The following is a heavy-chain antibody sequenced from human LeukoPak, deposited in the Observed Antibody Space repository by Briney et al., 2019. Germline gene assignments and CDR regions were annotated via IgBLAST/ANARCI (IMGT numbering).Heavy chain of an antibody. J-gene: IGHJ6*02. CDR2: INPNSGGT. V-gene: IGHV1-2*02. D-gene: IGHD3-22*01. CDR1: GYTFTDYF. Sequence: VASVRVSCKTSGYTFTDYFVHWVRQAPGQGLECMGWINPNSGGTEYAQKFLGRVTMTRDTSISTAYMELSRLRSDDTAVYFCAGEYYYDSSGYSVDYYYYGMDVWGQGTTVTVSS. CDR3: AGEYYYDSSGYSVDYYYYGMDV.